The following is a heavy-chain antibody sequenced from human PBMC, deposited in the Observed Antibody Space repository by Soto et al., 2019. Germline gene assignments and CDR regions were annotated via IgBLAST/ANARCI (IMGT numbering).Heavy chain of an antibody. CDR2: ISSSSSTI. CDR3: ARDQPSEWELQGFEYYYGMDV. V-gene: IGHV3-48*02. Sequence: EVQLVESGGGLVQPGGSLRLSCAASGFTFSSYSMNWVRQAPGKGLEWVSYISSSSSTIYYADSVKGRFTISRDNAKNSLYLQMNSLRDEDTAVYYCARDQPSEWELQGFEYYYGMDVWGQGTTVTVSS. D-gene: IGHD1-26*01. J-gene: IGHJ6*02. CDR1: GFTFSSYS.